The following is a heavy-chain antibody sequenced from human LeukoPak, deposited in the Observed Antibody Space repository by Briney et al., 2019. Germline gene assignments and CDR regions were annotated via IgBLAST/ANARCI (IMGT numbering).Heavy chain of an antibody. CDR1: GDSISSDY. D-gene: IGHD2/OR15-2a*01. CDR2: IYSSGSS. CDR3: AGHHPRNTVDF. Sequence: SSETLSLTCTVSGDSISSDYWSWIRQPAGKGLEWIGRIYSSGSSNYNPSLKSRVTMSVDTSKNQFSLRLSSVTAADTAMYYCAGHHPRNTVDFWGQGTLVTVSS. V-gene: IGHV4-4*07. J-gene: IGHJ4*02.